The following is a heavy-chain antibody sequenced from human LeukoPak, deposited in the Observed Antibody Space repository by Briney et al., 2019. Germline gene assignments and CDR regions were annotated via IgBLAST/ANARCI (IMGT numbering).Heavy chain of an antibody. CDR3: ATSAGSSSSWEFDY. CDR2: IYPGDSDT. CDR1: GYSFPIYW. Sequence: GESLKISRKGSGYSFPIYWIGWVRQMPGKGLECMAIIYPGDSDTRYSLSFQGQVTISVDKSISTAYLQWSSLKASDTAIYYCATSAGSSSSWEFDYWGQGTLVTVSS. D-gene: IGHD6-13*01. J-gene: IGHJ4*02. V-gene: IGHV5-51*01.